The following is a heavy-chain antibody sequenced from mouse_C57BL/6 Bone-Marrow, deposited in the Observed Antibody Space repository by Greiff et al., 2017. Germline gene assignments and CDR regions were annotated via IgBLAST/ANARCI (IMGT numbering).Heavy chain of an antibody. CDR3: GSSYYGIRFGC. CDR2: INPSNGYT. CDR1: GYTFTSYW. D-gene: IGHD1-1*01. V-gene: IGHV1-7*01. J-gene: IGHJ3*01. Sequence: QVQLQQSGAELAKPGASVKLSCKASGYTFTSYWMHWVKQRPGQGLEWIGYINPSNGYTKYNQKFKDKATLTADKSSSTAYMQLSSLTYEDTAVYYCGSSYYGIRFGCWGQWTLVTAAA.